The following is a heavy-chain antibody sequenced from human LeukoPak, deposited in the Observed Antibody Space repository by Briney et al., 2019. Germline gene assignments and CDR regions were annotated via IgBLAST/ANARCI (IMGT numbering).Heavy chain of an antibody. CDR3: ARERDYGDYSGSFDI. D-gene: IGHD4-17*01. V-gene: IGHV3-7*01. CDR2: IKQDGSEK. J-gene: IGHJ3*02. Sequence: QPGGSLRLSCVASGFTFSRYWMSWVRQAPGKGLEWVANIKQDGSEKHYVDSVKGRFTISRDNAKNSLYLQMNSLGAEDTAVYYCARERDYGDYSGSFDIWGQGTMVTVSS. CDR1: GFTFSRYW.